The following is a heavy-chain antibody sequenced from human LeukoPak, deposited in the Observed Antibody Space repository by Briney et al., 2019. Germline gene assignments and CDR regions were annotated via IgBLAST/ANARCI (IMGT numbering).Heavy chain of an antibody. V-gene: IGHV5-51*01. D-gene: IGHD6-6*01. CDR3: ARGDASMATGFNY. J-gene: IGHJ4*02. Sequence: PGESLKISFQTSGFPFTDYWIGWVRPMPGKGLEWMGIIYPGDSDTKYSPSFRGQVTMSADKSTNTAYLQWGSLKASDTAMYFCARGDASMATGFNYWGQGTLVTVSS. CDR2: IYPGDSDT. CDR1: GFPFTDYW.